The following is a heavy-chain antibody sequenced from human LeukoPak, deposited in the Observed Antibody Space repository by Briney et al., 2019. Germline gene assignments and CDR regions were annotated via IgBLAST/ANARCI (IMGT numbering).Heavy chain of an antibody. Sequence: SETLSLTCTVSGGYISSGGYDWSWIRQPAGKGLEWIGRIYTSGSTNYNPSLKSRVTISVDTSKNQFSLKLSSVTAADTAVYYCARLYYDFWSGYYFDYWGQGTLVTVSS. J-gene: IGHJ4*02. D-gene: IGHD3-3*01. CDR1: GGYISSGGYD. CDR2: IYTSGST. CDR3: ARLYYDFWSGYYFDY. V-gene: IGHV4-61*02.